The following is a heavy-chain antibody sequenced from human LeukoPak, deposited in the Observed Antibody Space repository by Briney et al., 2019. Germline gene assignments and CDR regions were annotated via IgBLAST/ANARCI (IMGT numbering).Heavy chain of an antibody. D-gene: IGHD3-16*01. CDR3: ARRTFGRNDFDY. Sequence: PGGSLRLSCAASGFIFSDYYMSWIRQAPGKGLEWVSYISPSGSTVNYADSVKGRITISRDNAKNSLYLQMNSLRADDTAVYYCARRTFGRNDFDYWGQGTLVTVSS. V-gene: IGHV3-11*01. J-gene: IGHJ4*02. CDR1: GFIFSDYY. CDR2: ISPSGSTV.